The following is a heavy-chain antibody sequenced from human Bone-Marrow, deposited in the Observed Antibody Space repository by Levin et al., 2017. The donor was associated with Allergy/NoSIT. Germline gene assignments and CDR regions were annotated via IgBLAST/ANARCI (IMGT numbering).Heavy chain of an antibody. CDR1: GFTFSSYS. Sequence: GGSLRLSCAASGFTFSSYSMNWVRQAPGKGLEWVSSISSSSSYIYYADSVKGRFTISRDNAKNSLYLQMNSLRAEDTAVYYCARASIAARIYYYYGMDVWGQGTTVTDSS. CDR3: ARASIAARIYYYYGMDV. V-gene: IGHV3-21*01. CDR2: ISSSSSYI. J-gene: IGHJ6*02. D-gene: IGHD6-6*01.